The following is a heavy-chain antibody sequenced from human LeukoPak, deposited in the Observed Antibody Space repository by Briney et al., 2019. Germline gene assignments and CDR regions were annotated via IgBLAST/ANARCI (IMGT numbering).Heavy chain of an antibody. V-gene: IGHV3-66*01. J-gene: IGHJ3*02. CDR2: IYSGGRT. Sequence: GGSLRLSCAASGFTVSSNYMSWVRQAPGKGLEWVSIIYSGGRTYYADSVNGRFTISRDNSKNTLYLQMNSLRAEDTAVYYCARDLWGAGFDIWGQGTMVTVSS. CDR3: ARDLWGAGFDI. CDR1: GFTVSSNY. D-gene: IGHD1-26*01.